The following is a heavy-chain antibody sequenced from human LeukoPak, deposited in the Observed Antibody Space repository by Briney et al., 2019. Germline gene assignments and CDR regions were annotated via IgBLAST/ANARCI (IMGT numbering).Heavy chain of an antibody. CDR2: INHSGST. V-gene: IGHV4-34*01. CDR3: ARARIAVAGIRYYYYGMDV. D-gene: IGHD6-19*01. J-gene: IGHJ6*02. Sequence: SETLSLTCAVYGGSFSGYYWSWIRQPPGKGLEWIGEINHSGSTSYNPSLKSRVTISVDTSKNQFSLKLSSVTAADTAVYYCARARIAVAGIRYYYYGMDVWGQGTTVTVSS. CDR1: GGSFSGYY.